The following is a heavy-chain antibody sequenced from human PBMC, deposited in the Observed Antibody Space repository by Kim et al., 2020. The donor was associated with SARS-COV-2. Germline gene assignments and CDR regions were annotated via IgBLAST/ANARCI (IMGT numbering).Heavy chain of an antibody. Sequence: GGSLRLSCAASGFTFSSYGMHWVRQAPGKGLEWVAVISYDGSNKYYADSVKGRFTISRDNSKNTLYLQMNSLRAEDTAVYYCAKEARLYCSGGSCYSRVPGMDVWGQGTTVTVSS. CDR1: GFTFSSYG. J-gene: IGHJ6*02. CDR2: ISYDGSNK. CDR3: AKEARLYCSGGSCYSRVPGMDV. V-gene: IGHV3-30*18. D-gene: IGHD2-15*01.